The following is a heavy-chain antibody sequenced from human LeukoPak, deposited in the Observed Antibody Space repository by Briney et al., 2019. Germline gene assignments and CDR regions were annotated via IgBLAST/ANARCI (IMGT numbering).Heavy chain of an antibody. V-gene: IGHV1-8*01. CDR2: MNPNSGNT. D-gene: IGHD2-2*01. J-gene: IGHJ6*02. Sequence: GASVKVSRKAPVYTFTSYDINWVRQATGQGLEWMGWMNPNSGNTGYAQKFQGRVTMTRNTSISTAYMELSSLRSEDTAVYYCARGVVVVPAASPVYYYYYGMDVWGQGTTVTVSS. CDR1: VYTFTSYD. CDR3: ARGVVVVPAASPVYYYYYGMDV.